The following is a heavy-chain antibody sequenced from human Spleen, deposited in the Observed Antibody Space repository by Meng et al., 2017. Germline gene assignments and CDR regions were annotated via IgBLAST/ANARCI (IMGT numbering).Heavy chain of an antibody. V-gene: IGHV1-69*13. Sequence: SVKVSCKASVGTFSSYAISWVRQAPGQGLEWMGGIIPIFGTANYAQKFQGRVTITANESTSTAYMELSSLRSDDTAVYYCARDRVSYNSFPGIGYWGQGTLVTVSS. CDR3: ARDRVSYNSFPGIGY. D-gene: IGHD6-19*01. CDR2: IIPIFGTA. CDR1: VGTFSSYA. J-gene: IGHJ4*02.